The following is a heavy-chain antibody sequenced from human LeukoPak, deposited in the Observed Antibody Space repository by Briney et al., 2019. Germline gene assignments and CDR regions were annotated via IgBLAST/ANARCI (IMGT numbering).Heavy chain of an antibody. D-gene: IGHD3-22*01. CDR2: ISGSGGST. Sequence: RGSLRLSCAASGFTFSSYAMSWVRQAPGKGLEWVSAISGSGGSTYYVDSVKGRFTISRDNSKNTLYLQMNSLRAEDTAIYYCAKDLDSSGNFWGTDAFDIWGQGTMVTVSS. CDR3: AKDLDSSGNFWGTDAFDI. J-gene: IGHJ3*02. V-gene: IGHV3-23*01. CDR1: GFTFSSYA.